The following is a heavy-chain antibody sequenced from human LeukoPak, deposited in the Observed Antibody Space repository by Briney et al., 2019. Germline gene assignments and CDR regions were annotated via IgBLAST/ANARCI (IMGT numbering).Heavy chain of an antibody. D-gene: IGHD1-26*01. CDR1: GFTFSSYE. CDR2: ISSSGSTI. Sequence: GGSLRLSCAASGFTFSSYEMNWVRQAPGKGLEWVSYISSSGSTIYYADSVKGRFTISRDNAKNSLHLQMNSLRAEDTAVYFCARDFSGSYRFDYWGQGTLVTVSS. J-gene: IGHJ4*02. CDR3: ARDFSGSYRFDY. V-gene: IGHV3-48*03.